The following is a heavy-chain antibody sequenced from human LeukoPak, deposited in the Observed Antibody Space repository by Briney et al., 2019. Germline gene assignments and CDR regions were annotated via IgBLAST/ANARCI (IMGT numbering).Heavy chain of an antibody. D-gene: IGHD1-26*01. Sequence: GGSLRLSCAASGFTFSTYAMTWVRQPPGKGLEWVSVISTSGDRTYYADPVKGRFTISRDNSKNTLYLQMNSLRAEDTAEYYCARSAVGTSCCTAVDYWGQGTLVTVSS. V-gene: IGHV3-23*01. CDR1: GFTFSTYA. CDR3: ARSAVGTSCCTAVDY. J-gene: IGHJ4*02. CDR2: ISTSGDRT.